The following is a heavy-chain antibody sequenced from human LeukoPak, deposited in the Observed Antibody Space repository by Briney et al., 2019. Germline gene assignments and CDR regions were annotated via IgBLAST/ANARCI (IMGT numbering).Heavy chain of an antibody. CDR3: ATSGFSGYDHPS. V-gene: IGHV3-23*01. D-gene: IGHD5-12*01. CDR2: IRGGADDT. Sequence: PGGSLRLSCAPSGFTFRSYSMAWVRLAPGKGLEWVSVIRGGADDTSYADSVKGRFTISRDNSKNTLFLQMDGLRVEDTAVYYCATSGFSGYDHPSWGQGTLVTVSS. J-gene: IGHJ5*02. CDR1: GFTFRSYS.